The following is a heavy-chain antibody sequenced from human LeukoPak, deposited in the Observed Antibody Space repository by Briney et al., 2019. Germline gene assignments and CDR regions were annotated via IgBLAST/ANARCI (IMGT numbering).Heavy chain of an antibody. J-gene: IGHJ6*02. CDR3: AREALNMYYGMDV. CDR2: ISSSSTYI. Sequence: GGSLRLSCAASGFTLSSYSMNWVRQAPGKGLEWVSSISSSSTYIYYADSVKGRYTISRDNAKNSLSLQMNSLRAEDTAVYYCAREALNMYYGMDVWGQGTTITVPS. D-gene: IGHD1/OR15-1a*01. V-gene: IGHV3-21*01. CDR1: GFTLSSYS.